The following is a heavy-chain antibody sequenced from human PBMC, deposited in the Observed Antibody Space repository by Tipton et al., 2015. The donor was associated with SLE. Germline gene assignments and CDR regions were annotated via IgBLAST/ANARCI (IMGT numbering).Heavy chain of an antibody. CDR3: AKEGCSSTSCNNWFDP. Sequence: SLRLSCAASGFTFSSYSMNWVRQAPGKGLEWVSYISSSSSTIYYADSVKGRFTISRDNAKNSLYLQMNSLRAEDTAVYYCAKEGCSSTSCNNWFDPWGQGTLVTVSS. J-gene: IGHJ5*02. D-gene: IGHD2-2*01. CDR1: GFTFSSYS. V-gene: IGHV3-48*01. CDR2: ISSSSSTI.